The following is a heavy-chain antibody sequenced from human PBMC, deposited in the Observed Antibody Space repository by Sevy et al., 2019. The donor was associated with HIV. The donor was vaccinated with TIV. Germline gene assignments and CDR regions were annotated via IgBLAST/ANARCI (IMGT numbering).Heavy chain of an antibody. D-gene: IGHD3-10*01. V-gene: IGHV3-21*01. CDR3: ARPYGSGSWEAFDI. CDR1: GFSFSSYP. CDR2: ISGSSNDI. J-gene: IGHJ3*02. Sequence: GGSLRLSCAASGFSFSSYPMNWVRQAPGKGLEWVSSISGSSNDIYYADSLRGRFTISRDNAKNSLYLQMNSLRAEDTAVYYCARPYGSGSWEAFDIWGQGTMVTVSS.